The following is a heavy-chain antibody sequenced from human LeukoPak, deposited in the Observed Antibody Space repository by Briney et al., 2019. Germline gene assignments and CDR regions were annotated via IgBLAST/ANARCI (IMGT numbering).Heavy chain of an antibody. J-gene: IGHJ4*02. CDR2: VGYDGSEI. CDR1: GFTFSTYG. CDR3: ARDSVEVAGHYGL. Sequence: GGSLRLSCATSGFTFSTYGMHWVRQAPGKGLEWVAFVGYDGSEIRYADSVKGRFTISRDNSKNTVHLQMGGLRGEDTAVYYCARDSVEVAGHYGLWGQGTLVTVSS. V-gene: IGHV3-30*02. D-gene: IGHD6-19*01.